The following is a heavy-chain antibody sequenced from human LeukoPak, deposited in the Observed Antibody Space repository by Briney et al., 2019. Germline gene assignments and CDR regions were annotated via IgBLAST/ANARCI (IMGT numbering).Heavy chain of an antibody. J-gene: IGHJ4*02. CDR3: TKKYYGLDH. V-gene: IGHV3-23*01. Sequence: PGGSLRLSCAASGFIFSSYAMSWVRQAPGKGLEWVSGITGGGGSTYYADSVKGRFTISRDNSKNTLYLQVDSLRAEDTAVYYCTKKYYGLDHWGQGTLVTVSS. CDR2: ITGGGGST. D-gene: IGHD3-3*01. CDR1: GFIFSSYA.